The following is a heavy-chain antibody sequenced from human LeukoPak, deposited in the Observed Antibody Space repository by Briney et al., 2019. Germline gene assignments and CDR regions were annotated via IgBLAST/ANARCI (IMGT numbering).Heavy chain of an antibody. Sequence: GGSLRLSCAASGFTFSSYWMHWVRQAPGKGLVWVSRINSDGSSTSYADSVKGRFTISRDNAKNTLYLQMNSLRAEDTAVYYCARATFRSGYSSYYMDVWGKGTTVTVSS. J-gene: IGHJ6*03. CDR2: INSDGSST. V-gene: IGHV3-74*01. D-gene: IGHD3-3*01. CDR1: GFTFSSYW. CDR3: ARATFRSGYSSYYMDV.